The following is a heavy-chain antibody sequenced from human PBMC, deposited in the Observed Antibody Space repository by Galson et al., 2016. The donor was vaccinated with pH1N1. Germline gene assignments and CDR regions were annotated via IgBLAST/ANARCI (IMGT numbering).Heavy chain of an antibody. J-gene: IGHJ4*02. CDR1: GGSFSSFA. D-gene: IGHD5-24*01. CDR2: IMPIFGTG. CDR3: AINLGSSGYNYFFDS. Sequence: SVKVSCKASGGSFSSFAISWVRQAPGQGLEWMGGIMPIFGTGTYAQKFQGGVTITADASTSTSYMALSSLTSADTAIYYCAINLGSSGYNYFFDSWGQGTLIAVTS. V-gene: IGHV1-69*13.